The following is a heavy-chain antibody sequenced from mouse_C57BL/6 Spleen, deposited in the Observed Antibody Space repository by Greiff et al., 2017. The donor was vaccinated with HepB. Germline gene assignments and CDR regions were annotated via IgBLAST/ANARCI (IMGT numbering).Heavy chain of an antibody. V-gene: IGHV3-1*01. J-gene: IGHJ3*01. CDR3: ARGAGGPWFAY. Sequence: EVKLQESGPGMVKPSQSLSLTCTVTGYSITSGYDWHWIRHFPGNKLEWMGYISYSGSTNYNPSLKSRISITHDTSKNHFFLKLNSVTTEDTATYYCARGAGGPWFAYWGQGTLVTVSA. CDR2: ISYSGST. CDR1: GYSITSGYD.